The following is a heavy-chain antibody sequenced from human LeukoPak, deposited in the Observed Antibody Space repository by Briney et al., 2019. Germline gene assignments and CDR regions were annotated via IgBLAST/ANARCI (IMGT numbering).Heavy chain of an antibody. V-gene: IGHV4-34*01. Sequence: SETLSLTCAVYGGSFSGYYWSWIRQPPGKGLEWIGEINHSGSTNYNPSLKSRVTISVDTSKNQFSLKLSSVTAADTAVYYCARDDEDVYSYGYSLVGHYWGQGTLVTVSS. J-gene: IGHJ4*02. CDR3: ARDDEDVYSYGYSLVGHY. CDR1: GGSFSGYY. D-gene: IGHD5-18*01. CDR2: INHSGST.